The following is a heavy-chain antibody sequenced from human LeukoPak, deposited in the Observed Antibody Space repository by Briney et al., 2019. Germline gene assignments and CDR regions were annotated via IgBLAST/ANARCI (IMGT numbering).Heavy chain of an antibody. CDR2: TYYRSKWYN. D-gene: IGHD3-22*01. V-gene: IGHV6-1*01. Sequence: SQTLSLTCAISGDSVSSNSAAWNWIRQSPSRGLEWLGRTYYRSKWYNDYAVSVKSRITINPDTSKNQFSLQLNSVTPEDTAVYYCARDYDSSGYNVPVAFDIWGQGTVVTVSS. CDR1: GDSVSSNSAA. J-gene: IGHJ3*02. CDR3: ARDYDSSGYNVPVAFDI.